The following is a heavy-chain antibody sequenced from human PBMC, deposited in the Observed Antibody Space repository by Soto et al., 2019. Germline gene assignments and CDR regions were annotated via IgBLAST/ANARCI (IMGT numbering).Heavy chain of an antibody. J-gene: IGHJ4*02. CDR1: GFTFSSYS. CDR2: ISSSSSYI. V-gene: IGHV3-21*01. CDR3: ERDTDGYGDVFDH. D-gene: IGHD4-17*01. Sequence: GGSLRLSCAASGFTFSSYSMNWVRQAPGKGLEWVSSISSSSSYIYYADSVKGRFTISRDNAKNSLYLQMNSLRAEDTAVYYCERDTDGYGDVFDHWGQGTLVTV.